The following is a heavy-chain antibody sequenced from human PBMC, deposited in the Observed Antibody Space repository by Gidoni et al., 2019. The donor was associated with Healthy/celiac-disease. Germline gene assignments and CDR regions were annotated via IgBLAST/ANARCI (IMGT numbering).Heavy chain of an antibody. V-gene: IGHV4-59*08. CDR3: ARHALRMEQQLVPNYYYMDV. J-gene: IGHJ6*03. D-gene: IGHD6-13*01. Sequence: QVQLQESGPGLVKPSETLSLTCTVSGGSISSYYWSWIRQPPGKGLEWIGYIYYSGSTNYNPSLKSRVTISVDTSKNQFSLKLSSVTAADTAVYYCARHALRMEQQLVPNYYYMDVWGKGTTVTVSS. CDR1: GGSISSYY. CDR2: IYYSGST.